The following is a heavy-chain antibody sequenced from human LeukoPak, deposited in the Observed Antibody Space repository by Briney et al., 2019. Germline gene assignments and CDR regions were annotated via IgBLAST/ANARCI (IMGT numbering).Heavy chain of an antibody. J-gene: IGHJ4*02. CDR3: ARVRSSTSFDDYADY. D-gene: IGHD2-2*01. CDR2: IYYSGST. Sequence: PSETLSLTCTVSGDSISSGDYYWSWIRQPPGKGLEWIGYIYYSGSTYYNPSLKSRVTISVDTSKNQFSLKLSSVTAADTAVYYCARVRSSTSFDDYADYWGQGTLVTVSS. V-gene: IGHV4-30-4*08. CDR1: GDSISSGDYY.